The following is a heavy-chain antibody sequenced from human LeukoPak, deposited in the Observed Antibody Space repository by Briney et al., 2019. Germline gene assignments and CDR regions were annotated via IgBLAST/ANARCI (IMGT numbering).Heavy chain of an antibody. V-gene: IGHV4-4*09. CDR1: GGSISSHY. D-gene: IGHD3-10*01. Sequence: PSETLSLTCTVSGGSISSHYWSWVRQTPEKGLELIGYISSSGGTKYNASLKSRVSISMDTSMNQFSLKLTSVTAADTAVFYCARLLDRGPFDFWGQGTLVTVSS. CDR2: ISSSGGT. CDR3: ARLLDRGPFDF. J-gene: IGHJ4*02.